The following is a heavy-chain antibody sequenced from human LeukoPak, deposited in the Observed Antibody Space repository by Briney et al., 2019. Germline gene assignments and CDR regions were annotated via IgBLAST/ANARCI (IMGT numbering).Heavy chain of an antibody. Sequence: PSQTLSLTCTVSGGSISSGGYYWSWIRQHPGKGLEWIGYIYYSGSTYYNPSLKSRVTISVDTSKNQFSLKLSSVTAADTAVYYCARTFKRSPTLAAQGYWGQGTLVTASS. D-gene: IGHD2-15*01. V-gene: IGHV4-31*03. CDR1: GGSISSGGYY. CDR2: IYYSGST. CDR3: ARTFKRSPTLAAQGY. J-gene: IGHJ4*02.